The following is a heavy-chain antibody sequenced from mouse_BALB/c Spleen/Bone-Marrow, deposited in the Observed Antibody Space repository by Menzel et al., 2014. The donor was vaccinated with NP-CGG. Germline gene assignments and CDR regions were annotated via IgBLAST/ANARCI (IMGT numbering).Heavy chain of an antibody. J-gene: IGHJ3*01. Sequence: QVQLQQSGAELARPGASVKLSCKASGYTFTDYYINWVKQRTGQGLEWIGEIYPGSGNTYYNEKFKVKATLTADKSSSTAYMQLSSQTSEDYAVYFCARSRCYGWFAYWGQGTLVTVSA. V-gene: IGHV1-77*01. CDR1: GYTFTDYY. CDR2: IYPGSGNT. D-gene: IGHD2-12*01. CDR3: ARSRCYGWFAY.